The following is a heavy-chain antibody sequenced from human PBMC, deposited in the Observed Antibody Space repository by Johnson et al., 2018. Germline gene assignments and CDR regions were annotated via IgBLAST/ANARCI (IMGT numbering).Heavy chain of an antibody. CDR2: ISWNSGSL. V-gene: IGHV3-9*01. CDR3: AKAPVGWLGEGAEYFQH. D-gene: IGHD3-3*01. CDR1: GFTFDDYA. J-gene: IGHJ1*01. Sequence: VQLVQSGGGLVQPGRSLRLSCAASGFTFDDYAMHWVRQAPGKGLEWVSGISWNSGSLGYADSGEGRFTISRDNAKNSLYLQMNSLRPEDTALYYCAKAPVGWLGEGAEYFQHWGQGTLVTVSS.